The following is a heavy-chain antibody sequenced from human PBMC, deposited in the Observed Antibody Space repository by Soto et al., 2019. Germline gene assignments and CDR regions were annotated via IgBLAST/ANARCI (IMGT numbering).Heavy chain of an antibody. CDR2: ISYDGSNK. CDR3: ARDRSSSGWSLYYYYGMDV. V-gene: IGHV3-30-3*01. J-gene: IGHJ6*02. Sequence: PVGSLRLSCAASGSTFSSYAMHWVRQAPGKGLEWVAVISYDGSNKYYADSVKGRFTISRDNSKNTLYLQMNSLRAEDTAVYYCARDRSSSGWSLYYYYGMDVWGQGTTVTVSS. CDR1: GSTFSSYA. D-gene: IGHD6-19*01.